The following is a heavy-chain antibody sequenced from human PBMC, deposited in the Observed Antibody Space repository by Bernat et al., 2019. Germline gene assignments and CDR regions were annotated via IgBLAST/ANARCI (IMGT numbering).Heavy chain of an antibody. J-gene: IGHJ3*02. D-gene: IGHD2-2*01. V-gene: IGHV3-23*01. CDR1: GFTFSSYA. Sequence: EVQLLESGGGLVQPGGSLRLSCAASGFTFSSYAMSWGRQAPGKGLEWVSAISGSGGRTYYEDSVKGRFTISRDNSKNTLYFQMNSLRAEDTAVYYCAKDQRYCTKTSCYGNDDFDIWGQETMVTVS. CDR3: AKDQRYCTKTSCYGNDDFDI. CDR2: ISGSGGRT.